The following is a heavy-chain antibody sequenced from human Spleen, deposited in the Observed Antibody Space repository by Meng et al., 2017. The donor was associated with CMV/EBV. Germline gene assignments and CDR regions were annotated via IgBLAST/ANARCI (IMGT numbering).Heavy chain of an antibody. D-gene: IGHD2-2*01. CDR2: IYYSGST. CDR1: GGSISSGDYY. Sequence: QVQLQESGPGLVKPSQTLSLTCTVSGGSISSGDYYWSWIRQPPGKGLEWIGYIYYSGSTYYNPSLKSRVTISVDTSKNQFSLKLSSVTAADTAVYYCARVRGGIVVVPAASVFDYWGQGTLVTASS. V-gene: IGHV4-30-4*08. CDR3: ARVRGGIVVVPAASVFDY. J-gene: IGHJ4*02.